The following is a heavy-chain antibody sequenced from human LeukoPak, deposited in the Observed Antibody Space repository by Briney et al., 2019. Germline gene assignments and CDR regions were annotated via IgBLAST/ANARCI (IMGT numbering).Heavy chain of an antibody. J-gene: IGHJ6*02. CDR3: AKDKVTQYAPRYGMDV. Sequence: SVKVSCKASGGTFSSYAISWVRQAPGQGLEWMGRIIPILGIANYAQKFQGRVTITADKSTSTAYMELSSLRSEDTAVYYCAKDKVTQYAPRYGMDVWGQGTTVTVSS. CDR1: GGTFSSYA. V-gene: IGHV1-69*04. CDR2: IIPILGIA. D-gene: IGHD4-11*01.